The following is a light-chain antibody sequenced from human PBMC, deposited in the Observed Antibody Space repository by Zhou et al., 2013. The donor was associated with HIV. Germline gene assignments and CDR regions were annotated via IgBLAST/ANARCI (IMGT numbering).Light chain of an antibody. CDR2: AAS. V-gene: IGKV1-39*01. CDR3: QKYNRAPQA. CDR1: QSISSY. J-gene: IGKJ1*01. Sequence: DIQMTQSPSSLSASVRDRVTITCRASQSISSYLNWYQQKPGKAPKLLIYAASSLQSGVPSRFSGSGSGTDFTLTINNLQPEDVATYYCQKYNRAPQAFGQGTKVEIK.